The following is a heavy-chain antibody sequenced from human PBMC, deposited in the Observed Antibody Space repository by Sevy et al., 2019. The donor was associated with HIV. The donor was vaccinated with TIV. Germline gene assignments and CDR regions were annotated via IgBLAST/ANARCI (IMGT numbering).Heavy chain of an antibody. CDR3: AKDRGVATGSFYYYGMDV. CDR2: ISYDGINK. J-gene: IGHJ6*02. CDR1: GLTFSSCG. D-gene: IGHD5-12*01. Sequence: GGSLRLSCEASGLTFSSCGMHWVRQAPGKGLEWVAVISYDGINKGYVDSVKGRFTISRDNSENTLYLQMNSLRAEDTAVYFCAKDRGVATGSFYYYGMDVWGQGTTVTVSS. V-gene: IGHV3-30*18.